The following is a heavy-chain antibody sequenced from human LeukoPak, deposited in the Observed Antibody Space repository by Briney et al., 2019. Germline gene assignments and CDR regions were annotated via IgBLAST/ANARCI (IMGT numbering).Heavy chain of an antibody. CDR3: VRGGWNHAMDV. V-gene: IGHV3-74*01. D-gene: IGHD1-1*01. Sequence: GGSLKLSCAASAFTFRDYWIHWGRQAPGKGLVWVSCINNDGSGTTYADSVKGRFTVSRDNAKNTVSLQMNSLRVEDTAVYYCVRGGWNHAMDVWGRGTTVTVSS. CDR1: AFTFRDYW. CDR2: INNDGSGT. J-gene: IGHJ6*02.